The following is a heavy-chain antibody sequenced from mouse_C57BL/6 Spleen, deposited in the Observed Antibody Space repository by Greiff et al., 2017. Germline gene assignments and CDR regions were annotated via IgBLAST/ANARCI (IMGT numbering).Heavy chain of an antibody. Sequence: DVKLVESGGDLVKPGGSLKLSCAASGFTFSSYGMSWVRPTPDKRLEWVATISSGGSYPYYPDSVKGRFTISRDNAKNTLYLQMSSLKSEDTAMYYCARHRGDYDGFAYWGQGTLVTVSA. CDR2: ISSGGSYP. V-gene: IGHV5-6*02. D-gene: IGHD2-4*01. CDR3: ARHRGDYDGFAY. J-gene: IGHJ3*01. CDR1: GFTFSSYG.